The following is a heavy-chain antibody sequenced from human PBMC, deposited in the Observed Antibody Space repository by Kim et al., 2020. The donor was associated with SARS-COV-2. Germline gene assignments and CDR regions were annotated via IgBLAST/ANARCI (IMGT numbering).Heavy chain of an antibody. CDR1: GYTFTSYG. Sequence: ASVKVSCKASGYTFTSYGISWVRQAPGQGLEWMGWISAYNGNTNYAQKLQGRVTMTTDTSTSTAYMELRSLRSDDTAVYYCARDNTWIPRSNYYYGMDVWGQGTTVTVSS. CDR3: ARDNTWIPRSNYYYGMDV. D-gene: IGHD5-18*01. CDR2: ISAYNGNT. J-gene: IGHJ6*02. V-gene: IGHV1-18*04.